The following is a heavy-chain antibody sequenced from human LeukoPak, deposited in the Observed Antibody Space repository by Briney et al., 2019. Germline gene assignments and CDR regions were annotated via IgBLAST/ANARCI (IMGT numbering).Heavy chain of an antibody. D-gene: IGHD5-12*01. CDR1: GFTFGGHE. J-gene: IGHJ4*02. CDR2: TSGSGVNS. Sequence: SGGSLRLSCAASGFTFGGHEMNWVRQAPGKGLEWVAATSGSGVNSYYADSVRGRFTISRDNSQNTLYLQMDSLRAEDTALYYCAKEYSGYDFDYWGQGTLVTVSS. V-gene: IGHV3-23*01. CDR3: AKEYSGYDFDY.